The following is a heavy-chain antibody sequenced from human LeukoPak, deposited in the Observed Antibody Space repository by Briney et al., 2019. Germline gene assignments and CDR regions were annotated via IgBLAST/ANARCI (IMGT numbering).Heavy chain of an antibody. CDR1: GINFSDSE. J-gene: IGHJ4*02. V-gene: IGHV3-48*03. Sequence: GGSLRLSCAASGINFSDSEMNWVRQAPGKGLEWVSYISSSGTTIYYADSVKGRFTISRDNAKNSLYLQMNSLRAEDAAVYYCARGVPTGYYTSCYDYWGQGTLVTVSS. CDR2: ISSSGTTI. D-gene: IGHD3/OR15-3a*01. CDR3: ARGVPTGYYTSCYDY.